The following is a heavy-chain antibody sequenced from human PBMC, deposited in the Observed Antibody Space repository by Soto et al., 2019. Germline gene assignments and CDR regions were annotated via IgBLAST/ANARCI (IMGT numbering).Heavy chain of an antibody. Sequence: GXSVKVSGKSSGFTFTCSALQLVRQARGQRLECVGWIVVGSGNTNYAQKFQERVTITRDMSTSTAYMELSSLRSEDTAVYYCAATLYYDSSAETPYYLFGVDLWGQGTTVTVSS. V-gene: IGHV1-58*01. CDR3: AATLYYDSSAETPYYLFGVDL. D-gene: IGHD3-22*01. CDR2: IVVGSGNT. J-gene: IGHJ6*02. CDR1: GFTFTCSA.